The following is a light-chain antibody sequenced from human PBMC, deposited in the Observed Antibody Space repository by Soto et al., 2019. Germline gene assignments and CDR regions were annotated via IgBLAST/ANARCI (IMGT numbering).Light chain of an antibody. CDR3: QQYNNWPRAT. CDR2: RTS. J-gene: IGKJ4*01. V-gene: IGKV3-15*01. Sequence: EIVMTQSTATLSVSPGEGATLSCRASQSISSNLAWYQQKPGQAPRLLMFRTSSRATGFPARFSGSGSGTEFNLTISSLQSEDFGVYYCQQYNNWPRATFGGGTKVDIK. CDR1: QSISSN.